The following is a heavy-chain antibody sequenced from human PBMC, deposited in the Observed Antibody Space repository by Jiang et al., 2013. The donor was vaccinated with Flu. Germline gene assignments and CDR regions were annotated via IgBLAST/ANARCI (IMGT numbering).Heavy chain of an antibody. J-gene: IGHJ4*02. CDR1: GVSINSYY. CDR3: TRGGYDYIFDQ. CDR2: IDDSGNT. V-gene: IGHV4-59*01. Sequence: LLKPSETLSLSCIVSGVSINSYYWSWIRQPPGKVLEWIGNIDDSGNTNYNPSLKSRVTISIDTSKNFFSLNLSSVTAADTAVYYCTRGGYDYIFDQWGRGTLVSVSS. D-gene: IGHD5-18*01.